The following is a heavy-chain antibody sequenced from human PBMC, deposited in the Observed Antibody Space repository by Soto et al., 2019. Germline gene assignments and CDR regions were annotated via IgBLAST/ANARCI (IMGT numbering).Heavy chain of an antibody. J-gene: IGHJ4*01. CDR1: GDSISSGDYY. CDR3: ARGYKWTYGRGAGSLLFDY. Sequence: TLSLTCTVSGDSISSGDYYWSLIRQSPGKGLEWIGYIYYSGSTYYNPSLKSRVTISVDTSKNQFSLKLSAVTAADTAVYYCARGYKWTYGRGAGSLLFDYWGHGTLVTVSS. CDR2: IYYSGST. D-gene: IGHD1-7*01. V-gene: IGHV4-30-4*01.